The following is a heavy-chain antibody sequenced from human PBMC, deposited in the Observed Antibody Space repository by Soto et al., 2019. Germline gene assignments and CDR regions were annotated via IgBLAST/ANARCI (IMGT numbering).Heavy chain of an antibody. CDR3: VRATVAGGSL. Sequence: QVQLQESGPGLVRPSQTLSLTCTVSGGSISRGAYYWSWIRQHPGKGLEWIGYIYYSGTTSYNPSLKSRVTISVDTSKNQFSLKLSSVTAADTAAYYCVRATVAGGSLWGQGTLVTVSS. CDR2: IYYSGTT. J-gene: IGHJ4*02. V-gene: IGHV4-31*03. D-gene: IGHD4-4*01. CDR1: GGSISRGAYY.